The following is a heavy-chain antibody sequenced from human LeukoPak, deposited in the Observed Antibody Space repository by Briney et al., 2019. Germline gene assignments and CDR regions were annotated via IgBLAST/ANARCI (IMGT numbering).Heavy chain of an antibody. Sequence: ASVKVSCKASGYTFTSYGITWVRQAPGQGLEWMGWINPNSGGTNYAQKFQGRVTMTRDTSISTAYMELSRLRSDDTAVYYCARGPTLTTVTTPNWFDPWGQGTLVTVSS. V-gene: IGHV1-2*02. J-gene: IGHJ5*02. CDR2: INPNSGGT. D-gene: IGHD4-17*01. CDR1: GYTFTSYG. CDR3: ARGPTLTTVTTPNWFDP.